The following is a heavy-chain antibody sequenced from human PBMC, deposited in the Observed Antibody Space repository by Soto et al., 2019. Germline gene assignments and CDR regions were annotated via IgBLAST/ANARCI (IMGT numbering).Heavy chain of an antibody. CDR2: IKSKTDGGTT. V-gene: IGHV3-15*01. CDR1: GFTFSNAW. CDR3: TTEAGSGYYFDY. Sequence: GGSLRLSCAASGFTFSNAWMSWVRQAPGKGLEWVCRIKSKTDGGTTDYAAPVKGRFTISRDDSKNTLYLQMNSLKTEDTAVYYCTTEAGSGYYFDYWGQGTLVTVSS. D-gene: IGHD3-22*01. J-gene: IGHJ4*02.